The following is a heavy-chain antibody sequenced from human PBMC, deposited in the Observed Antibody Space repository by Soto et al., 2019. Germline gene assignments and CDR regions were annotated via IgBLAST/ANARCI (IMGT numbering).Heavy chain of an antibody. J-gene: IGHJ4*02. D-gene: IGHD2-2*01. CDR2: ISGSGGST. V-gene: IGHV3-23*01. CDR3: AIGYCSSTSCSEGY. Sequence: GGSLRLSCAASGFTFSSYAMSWVRQAPGKGLGWVSAISGSGGSTYYADSVKGRFTISRDNSKNTLYLQMNSLRAEDTAVYYCAIGYCSSTSCSEGYWGQGTLVTVSS. CDR1: GFTFSSYA.